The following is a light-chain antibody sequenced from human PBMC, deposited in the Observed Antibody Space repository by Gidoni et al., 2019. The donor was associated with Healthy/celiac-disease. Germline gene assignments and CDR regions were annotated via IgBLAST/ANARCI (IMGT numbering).Light chain of an antibody. V-gene: IGKV3-20*01. J-gene: IGKJ1*01. CDR3: QQYGSSPET. Sequence: EMVLTQSPGTLSLPQGERATLSCRASPSVSSSYLAWYQQKPGQAPRLLIYGASSRATGIPDRFSGSGFGTDFTLTISRLEPEDFAVYYCQQYGSSPETFGQGTKVEIQ. CDR1: PSVSSSY. CDR2: GAS.